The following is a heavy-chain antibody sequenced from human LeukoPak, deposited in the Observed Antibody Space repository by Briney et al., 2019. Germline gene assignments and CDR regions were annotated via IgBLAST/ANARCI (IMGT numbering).Heavy chain of an antibody. CDR3: VRDIVAGSGSYSD. D-gene: IGHD3-10*01. V-gene: IGHV3-74*01. Sequence: GGSLTLSCAASGFTFRSAWMHWVRQAPGKGLVWVSRIRGDGGDANYADFVKGRYTISRDNAKSTLYLQMNGLGVEDTAVYYRVRDIVAGSGSYSDWGRGTLVTVSS. CDR2: IRGDGGDA. J-gene: IGHJ4*02. CDR1: GFTFRSAW.